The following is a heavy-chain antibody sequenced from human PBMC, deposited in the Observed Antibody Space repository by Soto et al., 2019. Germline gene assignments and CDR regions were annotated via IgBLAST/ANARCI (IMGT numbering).Heavy chain of an antibody. D-gene: IGHD4-17*01. J-gene: IGHJ4*02. V-gene: IGHV4-61*01. CDR2: VYYSGTT. Sequence: PLDTLSLTWSVSGFSVRDKTYYWSWIRQPPGKRLEWIGYVYYSGTTNYNPSLKSRVTISVDLSKNRFSLRLSSVTTADTALYYCARTTAVPNTLRSRYFFDYWGQGTLVTVS. CDR1: GFSVRDKTYY. CDR3: ARTTAVPNTLRSRYFFDY.